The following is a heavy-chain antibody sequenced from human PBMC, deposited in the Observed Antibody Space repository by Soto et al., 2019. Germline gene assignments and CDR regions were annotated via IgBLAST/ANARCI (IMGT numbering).Heavy chain of an antibody. CDR2: IYYSGST. CDR3: ARSSDPVLMVPKGGYFDY. CDR1: GGSISSGGYY. D-gene: IGHD2-8*01. J-gene: IGHJ4*02. Sequence: QVQLQESGPGLVKPSQTLSLTCTVSGGSISSGGYYWSWIRQHPGKGLEWIGYIYYSGSTDYNPSLKSRVTISVDTSKNQFSLKLSSVTAADTAVYYCARSSDPVLMVPKGGYFDYWGQGTLVTVSS. V-gene: IGHV4-31*03.